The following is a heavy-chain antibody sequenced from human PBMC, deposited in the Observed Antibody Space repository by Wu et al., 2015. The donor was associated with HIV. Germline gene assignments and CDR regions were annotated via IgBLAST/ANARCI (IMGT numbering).Heavy chain of an antibody. Sequence: QVQLVQSGAEVKKPGSSVKVSCKASGGTFSSYAISWVRQAPGQGLEWMGGIIPIFGTANYAQKFQGRVTITTDESTSTAYMELSSLRSEDTAVYYCARDHRAAGTVGRAFDIWGQGTMVTVSS. D-gene: IGHD6-13*01. V-gene: IGHV1-69*05. J-gene: IGHJ3*02. CDR3: ARDHRAAGTVGRAFDI. CDR1: GGTFSSYA. CDR2: IIPIFGTA.